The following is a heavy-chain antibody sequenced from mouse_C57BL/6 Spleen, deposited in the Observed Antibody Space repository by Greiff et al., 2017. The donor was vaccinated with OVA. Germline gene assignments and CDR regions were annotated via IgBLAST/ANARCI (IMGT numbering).Heavy chain of an antibody. D-gene: IGHD1-1*01. CDR2: IDPSDSET. J-gene: IGHJ1*03. Sequence: QVQLQQPGAELVRPGSSVKLSCKASGYTFTSYWMHWVKQRPIQGLEWIVNIDPSDSETHYNQKFKDKATLTVDKSSSTAYMQLSSLTSEDSAVYYCARARYGGYFDVWGTGTTVTVAS. CDR1: GYTFTSYW. CDR3: ARARYGGYFDV. V-gene: IGHV1-52*01.